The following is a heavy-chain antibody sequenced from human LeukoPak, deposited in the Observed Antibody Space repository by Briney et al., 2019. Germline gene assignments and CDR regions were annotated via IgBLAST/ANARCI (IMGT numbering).Heavy chain of an antibody. D-gene: IGHD2-21*02. CDR3: ARDSGVQLAGPGAYCGGDCSDGDAFDI. Sequence: PGGSLRLSCAASGFTFSSCELNWVRQAPGKGLEWVSYISSSSSTIYYADSVKGRFTISRDNAKNSLYLQMNSLRDEDTAVYYCARDSGVQLAGPGAYCGGDCSDGDAFDIWGQGTMVTVSS. CDR2: ISSSSSTI. J-gene: IGHJ3*02. V-gene: IGHV3-48*02. CDR1: GFTFSSCE.